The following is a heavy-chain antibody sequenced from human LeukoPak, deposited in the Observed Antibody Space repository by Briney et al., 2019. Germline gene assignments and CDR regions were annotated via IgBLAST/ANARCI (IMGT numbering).Heavy chain of an antibody. D-gene: IGHD6-13*01. Sequence: SETLSLTCTVSGGSISSYYWSWIRQPPGMGLEWIGTIYNSGSTYYNASLESRVTISVDTSKNQFSLKLSSVTAADTAVYYCARAYSSSWYFNWFDPWGQGTLVTVSS. CDR2: IYNSGST. CDR3: ARAYSSSWYFNWFDP. CDR1: GGSISSYY. J-gene: IGHJ5*02. V-gene: IGHV4-59*04.